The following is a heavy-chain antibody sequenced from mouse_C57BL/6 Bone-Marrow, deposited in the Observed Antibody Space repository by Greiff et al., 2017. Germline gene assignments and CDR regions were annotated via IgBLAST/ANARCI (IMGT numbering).Heavy chain of an antibody. CDR1: GFNIKDDY. V-gene: IGHV14-4*01. CDR2: IDPENGDT. J-gene: IGHJ1*03. CDR3: ATSGSSLWYFDV. Sequence: EVQLQQSGAELVRPGASVKLSCTASGFNIKDDYMHWVKQRPEQGLEWIGWIDPENGDTEYASKFQGKATITADKSSNTAYLQLSSLTSEDTAVYYCATSGSSLWYFDVWGTGTTVTVSA. D-gene: IGHD1-1*01.